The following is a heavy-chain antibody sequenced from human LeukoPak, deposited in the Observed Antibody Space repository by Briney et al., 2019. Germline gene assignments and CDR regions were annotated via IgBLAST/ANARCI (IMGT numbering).Heavy chain of an antibody. V-gene: IGHV3-30*02. CDR2: IRFDGSDK. D-gene: IGHD3-3*01. CDR3: ARGGDHDFWSGSFDY. J-gene: IGHJ4*02. CDR1: GFTFSSYG. Sequence: GGSLRLSCAASGFTFSSYGMHWVRQAPGKGLEWVAFIRFDGSDKYYADSVKGRFTISRDNAKNTLYLQMNSLRAEDTAVYYCARGGDHDFWSGSFDYWGQGTLVTVSS.